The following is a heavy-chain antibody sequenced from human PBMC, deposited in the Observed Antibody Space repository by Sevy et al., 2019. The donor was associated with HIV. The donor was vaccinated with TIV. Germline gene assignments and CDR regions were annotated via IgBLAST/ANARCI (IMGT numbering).Heavy chain of an antibody. CDR1: GFTFSNAW. J-gene: IGHJ4*02. D-gene: IGHD3-10*01. CDR3: ATPAGYGSGSYWAY. CDR2: IKSKTDGGTT. V-gene: IGHV3-15*01. Sequence: GGSLRLSCAASGFTFSNAWMSWVRQAPGKGLEWVGRIKSKTDGGTTDYAATVKGRFTIYKEDTKITLYLQMNSLKTEDTAVYYCATPAGYGSGSYWAYWGQGTLVTVSS.